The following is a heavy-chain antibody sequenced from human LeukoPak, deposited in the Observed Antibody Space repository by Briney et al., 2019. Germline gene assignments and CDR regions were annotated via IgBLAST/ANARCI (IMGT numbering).Heavy chain of an antibody. D-gene: IGHD1-1*01. V-gene: IGHV4-59*01. CDR1: GGSISSYY. Sequence: SETLSLTCTVSGGSISSYYWSWIRQPPGKGLEWIGYIYYSGSTNYNPSLKSRVTISVDTSKNQFSLKLSSVTAADTAVYYCARDQHVGNQDCMDVWGKGTTVTVSS. J-gene: IGHJ6*03. CDR3: ARDQHVGNQDCMDV. CDR2: IYYSGST.